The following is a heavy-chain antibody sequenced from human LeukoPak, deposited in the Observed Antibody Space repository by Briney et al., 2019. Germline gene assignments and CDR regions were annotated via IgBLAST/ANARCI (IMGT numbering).Heavy chain of an antibody. D-gene: IGHD2-15*01. J-gene: IGHJ4*02. CDR1: GGSISSGGYS. CDR3: ARAVVVAAMSRSYYFDY. CDR2: IYHSGST. V-gene: IGHV4-30-2*01. Sequence: SETLSLTCAVSGGSISSGGYSWSWIRQPPGKGLEWIGYIYHSGSTYYNPSLKSRVTISVDRSKNQFPLKLSSVTAADTAVYYCARAVVVAAMSRSYYFDYWGQGTLVTVSS.